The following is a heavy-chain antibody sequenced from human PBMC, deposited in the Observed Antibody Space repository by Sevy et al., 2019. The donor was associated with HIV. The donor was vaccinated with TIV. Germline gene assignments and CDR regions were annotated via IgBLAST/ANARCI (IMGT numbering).Heavy chain of an antibody. Sequence: ASVKVSCKASGYTFIGYYIHWVRQAPGQGLEWMGWINPNTGDPNYAQKFQGRVTMTRDTCISTAYMERNSLTSDDTAVYYCARGSSNWGYNWFDPWGQGTLVTVSS. CDR3: ARGSSNWGYNWFDP. V-gene: IGHV1-2*02. D-gene: IGHD7-27*01. J-gene: IGHJ5*02. CDR1: GYTFIGYY. CDR2: INPNTGDP.